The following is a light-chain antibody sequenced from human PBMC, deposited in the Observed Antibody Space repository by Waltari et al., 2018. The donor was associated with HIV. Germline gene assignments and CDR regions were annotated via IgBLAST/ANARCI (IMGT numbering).Light chain of an antibody. CDR2: DHD. CDR3: GTWDSSLSAGV. CDR1: RSNLGNNY. Sequence: QSVLTQPPSVSAAPGQKVTISCSGNRSNLGNNYVSWYQQVPGTAPKLLIYDHDNRPSGIPDRFSASKSGTSATLGITGLQTGDEADYYCGTWDSSLSAGVFGGGTKQTVL. J-gene: IGLJ2*01. V-gene: IGLV1-51*01.